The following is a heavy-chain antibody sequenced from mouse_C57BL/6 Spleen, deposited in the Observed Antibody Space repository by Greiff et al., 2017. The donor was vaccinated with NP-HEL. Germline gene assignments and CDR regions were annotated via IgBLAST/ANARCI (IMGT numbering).Heavy chain of an antibody. V-gene: IGHV1-80*01. Sequence: VKVVESGAELVKPGASVKISCKASGYAFSSYWMNWVKQRPGKGLEWIGQINPGDGYTNYNRKFKGKATLTADKSSSTAYMQLSSLTSEDSAVYYCARGFDSEGSPFAYWGQGTLLTVSA. CDR1: GYAFSSYW. CDR2: INPGDGYT. CDR3: ARGFDSEGSPFAY. D-gene: IGHD2-4*01. J-gene: IGHJ3*01.